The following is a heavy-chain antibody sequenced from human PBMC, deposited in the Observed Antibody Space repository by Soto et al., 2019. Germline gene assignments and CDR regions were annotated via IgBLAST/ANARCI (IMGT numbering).Heavy chain of an antibody. V-gene: IGHV1-18*01. CDR3: ARDCSGAPCSFNY. Sequence: GASVKVSCKTSGYTFTSYGTSWVRQVPGQGLEWMGWISAYSGNINYAQKFQDRVTMTTDTSTSTAYMELRSLRSDDTAVYYCARDCSGAPCSFNYWGQGTLVTVSS. CDR2: ISAYSGNI. J-gene: IGHJ4*02. D-gene: IGHD2-15*01. CDR1: GYTFTSYG.